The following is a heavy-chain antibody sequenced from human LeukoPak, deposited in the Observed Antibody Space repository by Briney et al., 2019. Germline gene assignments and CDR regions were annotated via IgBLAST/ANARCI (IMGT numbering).Heavy chain of an antibody. CDR2: IYYSGST. CDR3: ARDRGREYYDFWSGYYGDFDY. V-gene: IGHV4-59*01. J-gene: IGHJ4*02. Sequence: PSETLSLTCTVSGGSISSYYWSWLRQPPGKGLEWVGYIYYSGSTNYNPSLKSRVTISVDTSKNQFSLKLSSVTAADTAVYYCARDRGREYYDFWSGYYGDFDYWGQGTLVTVSS. CDR1: GGSISSYY. D-gene: IGHD3-3*01.